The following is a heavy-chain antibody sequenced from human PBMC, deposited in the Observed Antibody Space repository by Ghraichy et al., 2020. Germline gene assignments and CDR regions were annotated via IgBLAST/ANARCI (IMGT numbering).Heavy chain of an antibody. CDR3: ARDQGDGYCSTDTCYGVDY. J-gene: IGHJ4*02. CDR2: ISGSSATR. V-gene: IGHV3-48*03. Sequence: GGSLRLSCVASGFSFSSYEMNWVRQAPGKGLEWVAYISGSSATRFYADSVKGRFTISRDNAKSSLYLQMNSLTLEDTAIYYCARDQGDGYCSTDTCYGVDYWGLGTLVTVSS. D-gene: IGHD2-2*01. CDR1: GFSFSSYE.